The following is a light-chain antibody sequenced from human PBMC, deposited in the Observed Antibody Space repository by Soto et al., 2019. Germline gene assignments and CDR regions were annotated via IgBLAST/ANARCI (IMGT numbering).Light chain of an antibody. CDR1: QSVNIN. CDR2: RTS. J-gene: IGKJ1*01. Sequence: EIVMTQSPATLSVSPGERATLSCRASQSVNINLAWYQHKPGQAPRLLIYRTSNRATGIPVRFSGSWSGTDFTLTISRLEPEDFAVYWCQQYDSSPRTFGQGTKVDI. V-gene: IGKV3-20*01. CDR3: QQYDSSPRT.